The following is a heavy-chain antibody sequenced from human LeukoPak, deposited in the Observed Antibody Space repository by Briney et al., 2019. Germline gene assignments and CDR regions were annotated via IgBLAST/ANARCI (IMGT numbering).Heavy chain of an antibody. D-gene: IGHD2-8*01. CDR2: ISDTGATT. CDR3: AKDTSIGRYCTNGVCSPFDY. CDR1: GFTFSSYA. J-gene: IGHJ4*02. V-gene: IGHV3-23*01. Sequence: GGSLRLSCAGSGFTFSSYAMSWVRQAPGKGLEWVSAISDTGATTYDADSVKPRFTISRDNSRSTLYLQMNSLRAEDTALYYCAKDTSIGRYCTNGVCSPFDYWGQGTLVTVSS.